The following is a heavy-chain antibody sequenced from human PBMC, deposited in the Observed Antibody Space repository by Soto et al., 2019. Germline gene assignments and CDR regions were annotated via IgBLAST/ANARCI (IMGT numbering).Heavy chain of an antibody. D-gene: IGHD4-4*01. V-gene: IGHV1-2*02. CDR3: ARFGRTTVIITPDY. CDR2: INPNSGGT. Sequence: ASVKVSCKASGYTFTGYYMHWVRQAPGQGLEWMGWINPNSGGTNYAQKFQGRVTMTRDTSISTVYMELSRLRSDDTAVYYCARFGRTTVIITPDYWGQGTLVTVSS. CDR1: GYTFTGYY. J-gene: IGHJ4*02.